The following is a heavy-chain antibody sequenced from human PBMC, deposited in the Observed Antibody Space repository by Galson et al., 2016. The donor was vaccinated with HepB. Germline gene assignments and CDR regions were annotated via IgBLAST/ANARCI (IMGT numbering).Heavy chain of an antibody. J-gene: IGHJ6*02. CDR2: ISTSSWTI. D-gene: IGHD5-12*01. Sequence: SLRLSCAASGFTFTTYNMNWVRQAPGKGLEWVSYISTSSWTIYYADSVKGRFTISRDNAKNSLYLHMNSLRAEDTSVYYCARVRGNIVANGMDGWGQGTTVTVSS. CDR3: ARVRGNIVANGMDG. CDR1: GFTFTTYN. V-gene: IGHV3-48*01.